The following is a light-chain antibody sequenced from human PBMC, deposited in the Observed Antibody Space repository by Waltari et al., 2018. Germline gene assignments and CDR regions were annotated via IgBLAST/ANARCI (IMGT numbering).Light chain of an antibody. CDR1: QNPSSS. CDR3: QQLDRYPFT. CDR2: TAS. V-gene: IGKV1-9*01. Sequence: IQLTQSPSSLSASVGDRVTIPCRASQNPSSSLAWYQQKPGKAPKLLIHTASILQSGVPSRFSGSGSGTDFTLTISSLQAEDFATYYCQQLDRYPFTFGGGTKVEIK. J-gene: IGKJ4*01.